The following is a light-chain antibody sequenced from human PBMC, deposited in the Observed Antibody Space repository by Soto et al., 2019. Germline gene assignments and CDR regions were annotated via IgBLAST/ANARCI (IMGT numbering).Light chain of an antibody. J-gene: IGLJ3*02. CDR1: SSDIGAYNY. CDR2: EVN. Sequence: QSALTQPASVSGSPGQSITISCTGTSSDIGAYNYVSWYQQHPGKAPKLMIYEVNTRPSGVSNRFSGSKSGNTASLTISGLQAEDEADYYCSSYTTSRTLVFGGGTRSPS. V-gene: IGLV2-14*01. CDR3: SSYTTSRTLV.